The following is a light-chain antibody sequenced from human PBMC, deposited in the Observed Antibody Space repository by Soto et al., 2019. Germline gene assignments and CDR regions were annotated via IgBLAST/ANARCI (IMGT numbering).Light chain of an antibody. CDR1: QSVSSSY. Sequence: EIVLTQSPGTLSLSPGERATLSCRASQSVSSSYLAWYQQKPGQAPRLLIYGASSRATGIPDRFSGSGSGKDFTRTISRLGPEDFAVYYCQHYGSSFTFGPGTKVDIK. CDR3: QHYGSSFT. CDR2: GAS. V-gene: IGKV3-20*01. J-gene: IGKJ3*01.